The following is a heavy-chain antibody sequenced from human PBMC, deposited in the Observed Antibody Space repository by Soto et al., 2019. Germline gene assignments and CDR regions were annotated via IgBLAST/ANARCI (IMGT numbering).Heavy chain of an antibody. Sequence: QVQLVQSGAEVKKPGSSVKVSCKASGATFSSYAISWVRQAPGQGLEWMGGIIPIFGTANYAQKFQGRVTITADESTSTAYMELSSLRSEDTAVYYCARDLTTGIAVAGTGGMDVWGQGTTVTVSS. D-gene: IGHD6-19*01. CDR2: IIPIFGTA. J-gene: IGHJ6*02. V-gene: IGHV1-69*12. CDR1: GATFSSYA. CDR3: ARDLTTGIAVAGTGGMDV.